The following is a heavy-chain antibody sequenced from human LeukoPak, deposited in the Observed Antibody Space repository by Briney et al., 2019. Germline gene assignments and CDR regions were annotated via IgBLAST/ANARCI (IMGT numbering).Heavy chain of an antibody. CDR1: GFTFSSYS. CDR3: ARVGLGYYYYMDV. D-gene: IGHD3-16*01. V-gene: IGHV3-48*04. CDR2: ISSSGSTI. J-gene: IGHJ6*03. Sequence: GGSLRLSCAASGFTFSSYSMNWVRQAPGKGLEWVSYISSSGSTIYYADSVKGRFTISRDNAKNSLYLQMYSLRAEDTAVYYCARVGLGYYYYMDVWGKGTTVTISS.